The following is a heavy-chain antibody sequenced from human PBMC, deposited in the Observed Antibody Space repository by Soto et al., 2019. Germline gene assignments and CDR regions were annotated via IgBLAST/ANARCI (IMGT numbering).Heavy chain of an antibody. V-gene: IGHV1-46*01. CDR3: ARDLGGWPDY. CDR2: INPSGGFT. J-gene: IGHJ4*02. CDR1: GNTLTNFY. Sequence: VASVKVSCKASGNTLTNFYIHWVRQAPGQGLEWMGMINPSGGFTNYAQKFQGRVTITRDTSASTAYMELSSLRSEDTAVYYCARDLGGWPDYWRQGTLVTVSS. D-gene: IGHD2-15*01.